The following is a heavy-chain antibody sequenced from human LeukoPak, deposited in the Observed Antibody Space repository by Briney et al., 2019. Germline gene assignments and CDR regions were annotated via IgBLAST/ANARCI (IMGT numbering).Heavy chain of an antibody. CDR1: GFTFSSYA. J-gene: IGHJ4*02. Sequence: GGSLRLSCAASGFTFSSYAMSWVRQAPGKGLEWVSAISGSGGNTYYADSVKGRFTISRDNSKNTLYLQMNSLRAEDTAVYYCAKDSRDYYYDSSGYYYWGQGTLVTVSS. D-gene: IGHD3-22*01. CDR3: AKDSRDYYYDSSGYYY. CDR2: ISGSGGNT. V-gene: IGHV3-23*01.